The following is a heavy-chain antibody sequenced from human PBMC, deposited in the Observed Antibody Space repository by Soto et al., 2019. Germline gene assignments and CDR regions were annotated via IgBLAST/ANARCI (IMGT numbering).Heavy chain of an antibody. J-gene: IGHJ4*03. Sequence: RASVKVSCKASGYTFTSYGISWVRQAPGQGLEWMGWISAYNGNTNYAQKLQGRVTMTTDTSTSTAYMELRSLRSDDTAVYYCARVEGDYGDSYHESDYDYWGQGATVTVSS. D-gene: IGHD4-17*01. CDR2: ISAYNGNT. CDR3: ARVEGDYGDSYHESDYDY. CDR1: GYTFTSYG. V-gene: IGHV1-18*01.